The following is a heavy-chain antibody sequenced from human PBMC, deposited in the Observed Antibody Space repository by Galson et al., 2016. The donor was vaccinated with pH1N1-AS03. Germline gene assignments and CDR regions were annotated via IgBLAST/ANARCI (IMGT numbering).Heavy chain of an antibody. CDR1: GFTFSGYW. D-gene: IGHD3-3*01. J-gene: IGHJ6*02. CDR2: IKQDGSEK. Sequence: SLRLSCAASGFTFSGYWMTWVRQAPGKGLQWVANIKQDGSEKYYVDSVKGRFTISRDNAKKSLYLQINGLRAEDTAVYFCARGPDYWSDRHYYYAMDVRGQGTTVTVSS. CDR3: ARGPDYWSDRHYYYAMDV. V-gene: IGHV3-7*03.